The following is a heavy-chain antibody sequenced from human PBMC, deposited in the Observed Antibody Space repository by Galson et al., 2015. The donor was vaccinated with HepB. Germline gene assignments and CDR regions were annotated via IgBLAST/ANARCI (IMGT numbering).Heavy chain of an antibody. Sequence: SCKVSGYTLTELSMHWVRQAPGKGLEWMGGFDPEDGETIYAQKFQGRVTMTEDTSTDTAYMELSSLRSEDTAVYYCATHLGILTPGAFDIWGQGTMVTVSS. D-gene: IGHD3-3*02. CDR2: FDPEDGET. CDR1: GYTLTELS. V-gene: IGHV1-24*01. CDR3: ATHLGILTPGAFDI. J-gene: IGHJ3*02.